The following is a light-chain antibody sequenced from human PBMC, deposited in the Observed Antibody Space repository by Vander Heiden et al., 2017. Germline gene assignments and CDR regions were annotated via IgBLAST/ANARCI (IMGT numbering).Light chain of an antibody. CDR2: QDK. V-gene: IGLV6-57*01. CDR3: HSYDTTNVL. Sequence: FMLTQPHSVSEPPGQTVTIPCTRSSGSIASNFVQWYQQRPGSSPITVIFQDKERPSGVPDRFSGSNDSSSNSASLTSSGLETEDEADYYCHSYDTTNVLFGGGTKLTVL. CDR1: SGSIASNF. J-gene: IGLJ2*01.